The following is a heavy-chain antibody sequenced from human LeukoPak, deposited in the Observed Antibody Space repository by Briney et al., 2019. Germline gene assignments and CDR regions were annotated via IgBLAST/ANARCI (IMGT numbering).Heavy chain of an antibody. CDR2: IWHDGRNK. CDR3: ARERCSGGNCYYFDY. D-gene: IGHD2-15*01. J-gene: IGHJ4*02. Sequence: PGRSLRLSCAASGLTFSSYGMHWVRQAPGKGLQWVAVIWHDGRNKYYADSVKGRFTISRDNSKNTLYLQMNSLRAEDTAVYYCARERCSGGNCYYFDYWGQGTLVTVSS. V-gene: IGHV3-33*01. CDR1: GLTFSSYG.